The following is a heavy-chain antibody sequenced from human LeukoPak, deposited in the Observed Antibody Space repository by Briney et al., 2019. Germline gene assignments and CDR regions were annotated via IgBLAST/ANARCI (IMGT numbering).Heavy chain of an antibody. D-gene: IGHD3-10*01. CDR2: IYYSGST. J-gene: IGHJ4*02. Sequence: PGGSLRLSCAASGFTFSSYAMSWVRQAPGKGLEWIANIYYSGSTYYNPSLKSRVTISVDKSKNQFSLKLSSVTAADTAVYYCARHPYYYGSGSYFDYWGQGTLVTVSS. V-gene: IGHV4-39*01. CDR3: ARHPYYYGSGSYFDY. CDR1: GFTFSSYA.